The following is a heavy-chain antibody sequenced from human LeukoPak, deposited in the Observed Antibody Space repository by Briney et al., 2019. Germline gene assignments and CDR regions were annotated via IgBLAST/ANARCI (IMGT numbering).Heavy chain of an antibody. V-gene: IGHV1-2*02. CDR2: INPNSGGT. D-gene: IGHD3-10*01. CDR1: GYTFTGYY. Sequence: ASVKVSSKTSGYTFTGYYMHWVRQAPGQGLEWMGWINPNSGGTKYAQKFQGRVTMTRDTSISTAYMELSRLRSYDTVVYYCARGGSGSYPSYNYYYYGMDVWGQGTTVTVSS. CDR3: ARGGSGSYPSYNYYYYGMDV. J-gene: IGHJ6*02.